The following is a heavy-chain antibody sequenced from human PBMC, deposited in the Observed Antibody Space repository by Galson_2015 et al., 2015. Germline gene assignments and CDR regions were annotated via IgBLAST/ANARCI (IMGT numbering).Heavy chain of an antibody. CDR2: INPNSGST. CDR1: GYTFTGYY. V-gene: IGHV1-2*02. CDR3: ARDRAGDEYYFDY. Sequence: SVKVSCKASGYTFTGYYIHWVRQAPGQGLEWMGWINPNSGSTKYAQKFQGRVTMIRDTSINTAYMELSGLRSDDTALYYCARDRAGDEYYFDYWGQGTLVTVSA. J-gene: IGHJ4*02. D-gene: IGHD2-21*02.